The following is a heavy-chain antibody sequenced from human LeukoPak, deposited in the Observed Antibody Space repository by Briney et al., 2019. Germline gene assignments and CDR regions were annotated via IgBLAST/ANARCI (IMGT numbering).Heavy chain of an antibody. J-gene: IGHJ5*02. V-gene: IGHV3-7*01. CDR2: IKQDGSEK. CDR1: GFTFSGSA. D-gene: IGHD3/OR15-3a*01. CDR3: ARGDLVDP. Sequence: GGSLRLSCAASGFTFSGSAMHWVRQAPGKGLEWVANIKQDGSEKNYVESVKGRFTISRDNAKNSLYLQMNGLRVEDTAVYYCARGDLVDPWGQGTLVTVSS.